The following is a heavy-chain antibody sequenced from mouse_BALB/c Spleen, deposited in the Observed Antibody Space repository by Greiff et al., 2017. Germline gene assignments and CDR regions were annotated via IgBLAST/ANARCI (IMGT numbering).Heavy chain of an antibody. CDR3: ARDGYGDAMDY. V-gene: IGHV5-6-5*01. CDR1: GFTFSSYA. Sequence: EVHLVESGGGLVKPGGSLKLSCAASGFTFSSYAMSWVRQTPEKRLEWVASISSGGSTYYPDSVKGRFTISRDNARNILYLQMSSLRSEDTAMYYCARDGYGDAMDYWGQGTSVTVSS. D-gene: IGHD2-2*01. J-gene: IGHJ4*01. CDR2: ISSGGST.